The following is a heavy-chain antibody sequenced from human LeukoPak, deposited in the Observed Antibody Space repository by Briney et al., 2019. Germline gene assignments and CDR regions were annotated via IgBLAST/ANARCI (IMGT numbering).Heavy chain of an antibody. J-gene: IGHJ4*02. CDR3: AKWDYYDSSGYYYFDY. CDR1: GFTFSSYA. Sequence: GGSLRLSCAASGFTFSSYAMSWVRDAPGKGLEWVSAISGSGGSTYYAVSVKGRFTISRDNSKNTLYLQINSLRAEDTAVYYCAKWDYYDSSGYYYFDYWGQGTLVTVSS. V-gene: IGHV3-23*01. CDR2: ISGSGGST. D-gene: IGHD3-22*01.